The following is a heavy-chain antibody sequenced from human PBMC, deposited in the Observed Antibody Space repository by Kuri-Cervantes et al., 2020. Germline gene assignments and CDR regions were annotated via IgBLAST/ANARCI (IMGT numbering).Heavy chain of an antibody. V-gene: IGHV3-30*03. Sequence: GGSLRLSCAASGFTFSSYGMHWVRQAPGKGLEWVAVISYDGSNKYYADSVKGRFTISRDNSKNTLYLQMNSLRAEDTAVYYCARDLDPSGYDRFDYWGQGTLVTVSS. CDR2: ISYDGSNK. J-gene: IGHJ4*02. CDR3: ARDLDPSGYDRFDY. D-gene: IGHD5-12*01. CDR1: GFTFSSYG.